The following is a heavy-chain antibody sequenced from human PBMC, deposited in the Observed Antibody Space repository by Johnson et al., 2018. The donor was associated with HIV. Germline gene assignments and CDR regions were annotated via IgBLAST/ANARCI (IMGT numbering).Heavy chain of an antibody. CDR3: ATDIVVVLAVTGTGAAFDI. D-gene: IGHD2-15*01. V-gene: IGHV3-11*04. Sequence: VQLVESGGALVRPGGSLRLSCAASGFIFSDYYMTWIRQAPGKGLASILSISSSGRTIYYADSVKGRFTISRDNSKNTLYLQMNSLRAEDTAVYYCATDIVVVLAVTGTGAAFDIWGQGTMVTVSS. CDR1: GFIFSDYY. J-gene: IGHJ3*02. CDR2: ISSSGRTI.